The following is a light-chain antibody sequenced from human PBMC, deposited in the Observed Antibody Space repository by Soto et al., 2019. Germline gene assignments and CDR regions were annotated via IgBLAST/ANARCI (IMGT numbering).Light chain of an antibody. CDR1: QSVSSK. J-gene: IGKJ1*01. CDR3: QQYNSWLWT. V-gene: IGKV3-15*01. Sequence: EIVMTQSPATLSVSPGEGATLSCRVSQSVSSKLAWYQQKPGQAPRLLIYGASTRATGIPARFSGSGSGTEFTLIISSLQSEDSAVYYCQQYNSWLWTIGQGTKVEIK. CDR2: GAS.